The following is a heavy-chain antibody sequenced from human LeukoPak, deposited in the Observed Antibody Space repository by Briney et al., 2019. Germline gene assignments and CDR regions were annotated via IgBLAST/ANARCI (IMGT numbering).Heavy chain of an antibody. D-gene: IGHD3-10*02. CDR3: ARGSLRLFVVSS. CDR2: IYYSGST. J-gene: IGHJ4*02. V-gene: IGHV4-30-4*01. Sequence: SETLSLTCTVSGGSISSGDYYWSWIRQPPGKGLEWIGYIYYSGSTYYNPSLKSRVTISVDTSKNQFSLKLSSVTAADTAVYYCARGSLRLFVVSSWGQGTLVTVSS. CDR1: GGSISSGDYY.